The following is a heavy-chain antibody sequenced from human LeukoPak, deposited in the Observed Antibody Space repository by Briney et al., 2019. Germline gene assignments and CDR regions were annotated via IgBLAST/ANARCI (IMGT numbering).Heavy chain of an antibody. Sequence: GGSLRLSCAASGFTFSSYAMSWVRQAPGKGLEWVSGISGSGGSTYYADSVKGRFTISRDNSKNTLYLQMNSLRAEDTAVYYCAKGYYGSGSYFAIDYWGQGTLVTVSS. CDR1: GFTFSSYA. CDR3: AKGYYGSGSYFAIDY. D-gene: IGHD3-10*01. CDR2: ISGSGGST. J-gene: IGHJ4*02. V-gene: IGHV3-23*01.